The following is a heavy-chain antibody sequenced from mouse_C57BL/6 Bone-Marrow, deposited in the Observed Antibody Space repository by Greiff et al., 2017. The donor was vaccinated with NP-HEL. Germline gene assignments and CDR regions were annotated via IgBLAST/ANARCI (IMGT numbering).Heavy chain of an antibody. V-gene: IGHV1-63*01. D-gene: IGHD2-1*01. CDR2: ISPGGGYP. J-gene: IGHJ4*01. CDR3: ARCDGKCFYYAMDD. Sequence: QVQLQQSGAELVRPGASVKMSCKASGYTFTNYWIGWAKQRPGHGLEWIGDISPGGGYPTYNQKFKGTATLTADTSSSSSYMQCRSLTSEEAAIYYCARCDGKCFYYAMDDWGKGTSVTVSS. CDR1: GYTFTNYW.